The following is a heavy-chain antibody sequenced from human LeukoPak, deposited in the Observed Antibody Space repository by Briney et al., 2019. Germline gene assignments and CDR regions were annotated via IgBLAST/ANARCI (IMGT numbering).Heavy chain of an antibody. D-gene: IGHD6-19*01. CDR1: GFTFSSYA. J-gene: IGHJ3*02. Sequence: GGSLRLSCAASGFTFSSYAMSWVRQAPGKGLEWVSYISSSGSTIYYADSVKGRFTISRDNAKNSLYLQMNSLRAEDTAVYYCAKDRPAVAGIAYAFDIWGQGTMVTVSS. CDR3: AKDRPAVAGIAYAFDI. CDR2: ISSSGSTI. V-gene: IGHV3-48*04.